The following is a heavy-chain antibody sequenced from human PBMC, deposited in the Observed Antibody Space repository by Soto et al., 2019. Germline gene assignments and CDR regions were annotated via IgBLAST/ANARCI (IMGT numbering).Heavy chain of an antibody. V-gene: IGHV4-59*01. Sequence: QVQLQESGPGLVKPSETLSLTCTVSGGSISSYYWSWIRQPPGKGLEWIGYIYYSGSTNYNPSLKIRVTSSVDTSKNQVSLELSSVTAADTAVYYCARDLDYGYGMDVWGQGTTVTVSS. J-gene: IGHJ6*02. CDR1: GGSISSYY. CDR2: IYYSGST. CDR3: ARDLDYGYGMDV.